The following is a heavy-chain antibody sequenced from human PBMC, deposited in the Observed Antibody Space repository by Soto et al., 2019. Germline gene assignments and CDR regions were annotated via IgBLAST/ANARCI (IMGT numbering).Heavy chain of an antibody. J-gene: IGHJ4*02. V-gene: IGHV3-23*01. Sequence: GGSLRLSCAASGFTFSSYAMSWVRQAPGKGLEWVSATSGSGGSTYYADSVKGRFTISRDNSKNTLYLQINSLRAEDTAVYYCAKGPFVDCRGGHCRHLFDYWGQGTLVTVSS. D-gene: IGHD2-21*01. CDR2: TSGSGGST. CDR1: GFTFSSYA. CDR3: AKGPFVDCRGGHCRHLFDY.